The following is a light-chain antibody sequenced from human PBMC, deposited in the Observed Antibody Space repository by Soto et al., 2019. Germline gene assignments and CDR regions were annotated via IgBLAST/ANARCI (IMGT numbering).Light chain of an antibody. Sequence: DIQMAQSPSSLSASVGDRVTITCRASRNIDTYLSWYQQKAGKAPKLLIFATSTLQSGVPSRFSGSGSGTDFTLTISSLQPEDFGTYYFYQTFTPPLTLGGGTTV. CDR3: YQTFTPPLT. CDR2: ATS. V-gene: IGKV1-39*01. CDR1: RNIDTY. J-gene: IGKJ4*01.